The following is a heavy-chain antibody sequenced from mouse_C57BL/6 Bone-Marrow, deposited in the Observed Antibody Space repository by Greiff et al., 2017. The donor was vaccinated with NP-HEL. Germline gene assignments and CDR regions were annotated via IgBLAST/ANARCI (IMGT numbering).Heavy chain of an antibody. D-gene: IGHD1-1*01. V-gene: IGHV1-81*01. Sequence: VQLQQSGAELARPGASVKLSCKASGYTFTSYGISWVKQRTGQGLEWIGEIYPRSGNTYYNEKFKGKATLTADKSSSTAYMELRSLTSEDSAVYFCAREGGNGSSFYWYFDVWGTGTTVTVSS. CDR2: IYPRSGNT. CDR1: GYTFTSYG. J-gene: IGHJ1*03. CDR3: AREGGNGSSFYWYFDV.